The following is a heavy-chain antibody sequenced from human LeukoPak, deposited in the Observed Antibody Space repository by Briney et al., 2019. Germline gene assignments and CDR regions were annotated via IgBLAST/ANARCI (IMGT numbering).Heavy chain of an antibody. CDR1: GGSISSSNW. CDR3: ARERNRDIVVVVAATPDDAFDI. D-gene: IGHD2-15*01. V-gene: IGHV4-4*02. CDR2: IYHSGST. J-gene: IGHJ3*02. Sequence: SGTLSLTCAVSGGSISSSNWRSWVRQPPGKGLEWIGEIYHSGSTNYNPSLKSRVTISVDKSKNQFSLKLSSVTAADTAVYYCARERNRDIVVVVAATPDDAFDIWGQGTMVTVSS.